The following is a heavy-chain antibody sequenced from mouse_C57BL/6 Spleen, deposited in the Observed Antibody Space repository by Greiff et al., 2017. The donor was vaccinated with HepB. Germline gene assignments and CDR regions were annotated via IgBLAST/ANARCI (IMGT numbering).Heavy chain of an antibody. CDR1: GYTFTSYW. Sequence: QVQLQQPGAELVKPGASVKMSCKASGYTFTSYWITWVKQRPGQGLEWIGDIYPGSGSTNYNEKFKSKATLTVETSSSTAYMQLRSLTSEDSAVYYCARYYGNYVWYFDVWGTGTTVTVSS. CDR2: IYPGSGST. D-gene: IGHD2-1*01. J-gene: IGHJ1*03. V-gene: IGHV1-55*01. CDR3: ARYYGNYVWYFDV.